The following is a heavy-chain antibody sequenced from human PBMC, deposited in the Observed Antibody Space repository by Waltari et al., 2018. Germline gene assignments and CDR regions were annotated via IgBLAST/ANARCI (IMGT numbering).Heavy chain of an antibody. J-gene: IGHJ4*02. CDR1: GGSISSSSYY. V-gene: IGHV4-39*07. CDR3: ARQSDSSYPYFDY. CDR2: IYYSGST. D-gene: IGHD6-6*01. Sequence: LQLQESGPGLVKPSETLSLTCTVSGGSISSSSYYWGWIRQPPGKGLEWIGSIYYSGSTYYNPSLKSRVTISVDTSKNQFSLKLSSVTAADTAVYYCARQSDSSYPYFDYWGQGTLVTVSS.